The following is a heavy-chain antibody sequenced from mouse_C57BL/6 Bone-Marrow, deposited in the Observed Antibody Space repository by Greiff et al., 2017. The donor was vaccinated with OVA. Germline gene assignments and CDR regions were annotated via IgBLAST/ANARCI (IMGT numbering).Heavy chain of an antibody. CDR2: IYPGSGNT. CDR1: GYSFTSYY. Sequence: QVQLQQSGPELVKPGASVKISCKASGYSFTSYYIHWVKQRPGQGLEWIGWIYPGSGNTKYNEKFKGKATLTADTSSSTAYMQLSSLTSEDSAVYYCARAYSPSAMDYWGQGTSVTVSS. J-gene: IGHJ4*01. CDR3: ARAYSPSAMDY. V-gene: IGHV1-66*01. D-gene: IGHD2-12*01.